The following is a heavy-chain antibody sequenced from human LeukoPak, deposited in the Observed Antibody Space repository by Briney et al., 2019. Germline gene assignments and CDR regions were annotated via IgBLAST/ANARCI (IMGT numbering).Heavy chain of an antibody. D-gene: IGHD4-23*01. V-gene: IGHV3-74*01. Sequence: PGGSLRLSCAASGFTFSSYWMNWVRQAPGKGLVWVSRIASDGSSTTYADSVKGRFSISRDNAKNTLYLQMNSLRVEDTAVYYCARGRPRGNDHWGQGTLVTVSS. CDR1: GFTFSSYW. J-gene: IGHJ4*02. CDR3: ARGRPRGNDH. CDR2: IASDGSST.